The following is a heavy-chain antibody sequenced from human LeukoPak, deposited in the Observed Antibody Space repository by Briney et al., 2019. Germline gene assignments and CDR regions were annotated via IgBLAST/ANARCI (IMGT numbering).Heavy chain of an antibody. CDR1: GFTFKTHAM. J-gene: IGHJ6*02. Sequence: PGGSLRLSCAASGFTFKTHAMSWVRQAPGKGLEWIGEIYHSGSTNYNPSLKSRVTISVDKSKNQFSLKLSSVTAADTAVYYCARASGGEARPLYGMDVWGQGTTVTVSS. V-gene: IGHV4-4*02. CDR3: ARASGGEARPLYGMDV. D-gene: IGHD3-10*01. CDR2: IYHSGST.